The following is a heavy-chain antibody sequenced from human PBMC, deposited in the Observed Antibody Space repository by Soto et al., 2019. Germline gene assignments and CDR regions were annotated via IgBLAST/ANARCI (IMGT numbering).Heavy chain of an antibody. D-gene: IGHD6-6*01. CDR2: ISSSSSYI. CDR3: ARDYSSSGGMDV. Sequence: LRLSCAASGFTFSSYSMNWVRQAPGKGLEWVSSISSSSSYIYYADSVKGRFTISRDNAKNSLYLQMNSLRAEDTAVYYCARDYSSSGGMDVWGQGTTVTVSS. J-gene: IGHJ6*02. V-gene: IGHV3-21*01. CDR1: GFTFSSYS.